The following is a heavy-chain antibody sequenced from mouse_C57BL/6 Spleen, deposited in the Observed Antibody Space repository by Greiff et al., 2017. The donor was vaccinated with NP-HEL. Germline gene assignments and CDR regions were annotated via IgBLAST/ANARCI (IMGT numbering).Heavy chain of an antibody. D-gene: IGHD1-1*02. CDR1: GFTFSSYA. CDR3: ARDGVGRGFAY. V-gene: IGHV5-4*01. J-gene: IGHJ3*01. Sequence: EVKLEESGGGLVKPGGSLKLSCAASGFTFSSYAMSWVRQTPEKRLEWVATISDGGSYTYYPDNVKGRFTISRDNAKNNLYLQMSHLKSEDTAMYYCARDGVGRGFAYWGQGTLVTVSA. CDR2: ISDGGSYT.